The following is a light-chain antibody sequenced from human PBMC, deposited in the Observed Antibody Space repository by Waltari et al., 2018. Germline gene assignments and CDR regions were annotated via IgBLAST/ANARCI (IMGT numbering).Light chain of an antibody. J-gene: IGKJ1*01. Sequence: EIVLTQSPATLSLSPGERATLSCRASQSVNNYLAWFQQKPGQAPRLLIYETSNRATGTPARFSGSGSGTDFTLTISSLEPEDFVVYYCQQRSNWPWTFGQGTKVEIK. V-gene: IGKV3-11*01. CDR2: ETS. CDR3: QQRSNWPWT. CDR1: QSVNNY.